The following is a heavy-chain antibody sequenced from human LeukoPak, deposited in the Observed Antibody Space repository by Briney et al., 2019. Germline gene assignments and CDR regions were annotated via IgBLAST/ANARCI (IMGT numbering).Heavy chain of an antibody. CDR3: ARGEVESAAGFDDFYGMDV. Sequence: SGTLSLTCTVSGGSISRDYWSWIRQPPGKGLEWIGYIYYTGSTNYNPSLKSRVTISVDTSKNQFSLKLSSVTAADTAVYYCARGEVESAAGFDDFYGMDVWGLGTPATVSS. D-gene: IGHD6-13*01. CDR1: GGSISRDY. CDR2: IYYTGST. V-gene: IGHV4-59*12. J-gene: IGHJ6*02.